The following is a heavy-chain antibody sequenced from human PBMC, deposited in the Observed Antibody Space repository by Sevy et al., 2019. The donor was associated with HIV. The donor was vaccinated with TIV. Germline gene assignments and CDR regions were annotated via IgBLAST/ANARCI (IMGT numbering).Heavy chain of an antibody. Sequence: GGSVRLSCAASGFTFSSYGMHWVRQAPGKGLEWVAVISYDGSNKYYADSVKGRFTISRDNSKNTLYLQMNSLRAEDTAVYYCAKDARYEGFVAFDIWGQGTMVTVSS. CDR2: ISYDGSNK. J-gene: IGHJ3*02. V-gene: IGHV3-30*18. CDR1: GFTFSSYG. D-gene: IGHD3-3*01. CDR3: AKDARYEGFVAFDI.